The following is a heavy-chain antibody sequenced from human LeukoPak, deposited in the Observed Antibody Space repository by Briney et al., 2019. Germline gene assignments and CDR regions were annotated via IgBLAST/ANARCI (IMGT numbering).Heavy chain of an antibody. V-gene: IGHV4-34*01. CDR1: GGSFSGYY. CDR3: ARGYWFDP. Sequence: SETPSLTCAVYGGSFSGYYWSWIRQPPGKGLEWIGEINHSGSTNYNPSLKSRVTISVDTSKNQFSLKLSSVTAADTAVYYCARGYWFDPWGQGTLVTVSS. CDR2: INHSGST. J-gene: IGHJ5*02.